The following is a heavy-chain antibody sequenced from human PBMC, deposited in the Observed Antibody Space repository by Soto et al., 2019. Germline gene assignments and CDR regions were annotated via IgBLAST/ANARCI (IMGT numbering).Heavy chain of an antibody. CDR2: MNEDGGTT. V-gene: IGHV3-74*02. D-gene: IGHD3-10*01. Sequence: EVQLVESGGGLVRPGGSLRLSCAASGFTFSSYWMHWVRQAPGKGVVWVSRMNEDGGTTDYADSVKGRFTISRDNAKNTLYLQMNSLRVEDTAVYYCASDLSGRADVWGQGTTVTVSS. J-gene: IGHJ6*02. CDR1: GFTFSSYW. CDR3: ASDLSGRADV.